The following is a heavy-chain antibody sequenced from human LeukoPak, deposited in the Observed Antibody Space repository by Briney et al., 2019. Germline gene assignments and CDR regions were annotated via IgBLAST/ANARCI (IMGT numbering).Heavy chain of an antibody. V-gene: IGHV4-39*07. J-gene: IGHJ4*02. CDR3: ARAELPTYYFDY. Sequence: SETLSLTCTVSGGSISSSSYYWGWIRQPPGKGLEWIGSIYYSGSTYYNPSLKSRDTISVDTSKNQFSLKLSSVTAADTAVYYCARAELPTYYFDYWGQGTLVTVSS. D-gene: IGHD2-15*01. CDR2: IYYSGST. CDR1: GGSISSSSYY.